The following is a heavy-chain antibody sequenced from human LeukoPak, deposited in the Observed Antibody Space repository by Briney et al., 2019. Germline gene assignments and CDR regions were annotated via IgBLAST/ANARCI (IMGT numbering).Heavy chain of an antibody. Sequence: PSETLSLTCTVSGGSISTYYWAWIRQPPGKGLEWIGYSHYSGSTNYNPSLKSRVTISVGTSKNQFSLKLSSVTAADTAVYYCARLLTGSSSWHIDYWGQGTLVTVSS. CDR1: GGSISTYY. CDR2: SHYSGST. D-gene: IGHD6-13*01. CDR3: ARLLTGSSSWHIDY. J-gene: IGHJ4*02. V-gene: IGHV4-59*08.